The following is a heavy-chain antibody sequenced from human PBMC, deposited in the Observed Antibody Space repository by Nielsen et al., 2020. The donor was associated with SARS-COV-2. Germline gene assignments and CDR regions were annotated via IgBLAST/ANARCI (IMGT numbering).Heavy chain of an antibody. D-gene: IGHD6-19*01. V-gene: IGHV1-2*04. CDR1: GYTFTGYY. CDR3: ARDFRGWAGEGFDY. CDR2: INPNSGGT. Sequence: ASVKVSCKASGYTFTGYYMHWARQAPGQGLEWMGWINPNSGGTNYAQKFQGWVTVTRDTSISTAYMELSRLISDDTAVYYCARDFRGWAGEGFDYWGQGTLVTVSS. J-gene: IGHJ4*02.